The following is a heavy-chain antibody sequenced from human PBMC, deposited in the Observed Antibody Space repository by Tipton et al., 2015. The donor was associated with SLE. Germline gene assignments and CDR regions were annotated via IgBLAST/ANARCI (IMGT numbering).Heavy chain of an antibody. CDR3: ARGPYYDGSGSYYPGAFDY. Sequence: TLSLTCTVSGGSIRSSSYYWSWIRQPPGKGLEWIGEINLSGNTNYNPSLKSRVTISVDRSKNQFSLKLSSVTAADTAVYFCARGPYYDGSGSYYPGAFDYWGQGTLVTVSS. CDR1: GGSIRSSSYY. J-gene: IGHJ4*02. V-gene: IGHV4-39*07. D-gene: IGHD3-10*01. CDR2: INLSGNT.